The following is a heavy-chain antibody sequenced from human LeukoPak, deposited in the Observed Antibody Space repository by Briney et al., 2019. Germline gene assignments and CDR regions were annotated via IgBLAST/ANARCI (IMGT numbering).Heavy chain of an antibody. D-gene: IGHD3-22*01. CDR3: AKRGVVIRVILVGFHKEAYYFDS. CDR2: ISDSGGRT. CDR1: GITLSNYG. V-gene: IGHV3-23*01. Sequence: GSLRLSCAVSGITLSNYGMSWVRQAPGKGLEWVAGISDSGGRTKYADSVKGRFTISRDNSKNTLYLQMNSLRAEDTAVYFCAKRGVVIRVILVGFHKEAYYFDSWGQGALVTVSS. J-gene: IGHJ4*02.